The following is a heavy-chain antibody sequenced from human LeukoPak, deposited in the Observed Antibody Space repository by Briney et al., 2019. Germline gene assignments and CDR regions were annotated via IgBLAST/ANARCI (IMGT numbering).Heavy chain of an antibody. V-gene: IGHV3-43*02. CDR2: ISGDGGST. D-gene: IGHD3-22*01. CDR1: VFTFDDYA. CDR3: AKDSGYYDSSGYYDY. Sequence: PGGSLRLSCAASVFTFDDYAMHWVRQAPGKGLEWVSLISGDGGSTYYADSVKGRFTISRDNSKNSLYLQMNSLRTEDTALYYCAKDSGYYDSSGYYDYWGQGTLVTVSS. J-gene: IGHJ4*02.